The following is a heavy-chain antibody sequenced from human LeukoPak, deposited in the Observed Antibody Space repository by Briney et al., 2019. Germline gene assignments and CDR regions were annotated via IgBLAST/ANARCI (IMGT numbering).Heavy chain of an antibody. CDR1: GGSISTSNYY. CDR2: IYYSGNT. D-gene: IGHD3-3*01. CDR3: ARERRITIFGVGQERWYFDL. Sequence: PSETLSLTCTVSGGSISTSNYYWGWIRQPPGKGLEWIGSIYYSGNTYYNPSLKSRVTISVDTSKNQFSLKLSSVTAADTAVYYCARERRITIFGVGQERWYFDLWGRGTLVTVSS. J-gene: IGHJ2*01. V-gene: IGHV4-39*07.